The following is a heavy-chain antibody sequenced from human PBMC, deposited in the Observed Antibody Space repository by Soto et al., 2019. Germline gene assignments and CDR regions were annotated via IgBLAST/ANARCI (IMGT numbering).Heavy chain of an antibody. Sequence: SETLSLTCTVSGGSISSYYWSWIRQPPGKGLEWIGYIYYSGSTNYNPSLKSRVTISVDTSKNQFSLKLSSVTAADTAVYYCARVLNPMTGTYLDYWGQGTLVTVSS. J-gene: IGHJ4*02. CDR2: IYYSGST. CDR3: ARVLNPMTGTYLDY. D-gene: IGHD1-7*01. V-gene: IGHV4-59*01. CDR1: GGSISSYY.